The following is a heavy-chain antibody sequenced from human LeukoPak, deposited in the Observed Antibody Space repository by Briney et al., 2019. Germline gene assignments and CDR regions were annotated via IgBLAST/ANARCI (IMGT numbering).Heavy chain of an antibody. D-gene: IGHD5-18*01. V-gene: IGHV4-4*02. J-gene: IGHJ6*03. CDR1: GGSISSTYW. CDR3: ARTTEGGYTYNYFYYYYMDV. CDR2: IYHSGST. Sequence: SETLSLTCAVSGGSISSTYWWTWVRQPPGKGLEWIGEIYHSGSTNYNPSLKSRISISVDTSKNQFSLKLSSVTAADTAVYYCARTTEGGYTYNYFYYYYMDVWGKGTTVTISS.